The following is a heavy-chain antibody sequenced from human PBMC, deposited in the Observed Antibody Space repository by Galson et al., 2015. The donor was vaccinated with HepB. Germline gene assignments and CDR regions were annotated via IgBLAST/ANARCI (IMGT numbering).Heavy chain of an antibody. Sequence: SLRLSCAASGFTFSRYTINWVRQAPGKGLEWVSSISGSSSYIYYADSVKGRFTISRDNAKNSVYLQMNSLRAEDAAVYYCARVSDLRSTPVGYYKYYYMDVWGKGTTVTVSS. D-gene: IGHD1-26*01. J-gene: IGHJ6*03. CDR2: ISGSSSYI. CDR3: ARVSDLRSTPVGYYKYYYMDV. V-gene: IGHV3-21*01. CDR1: GFTFSRYT.